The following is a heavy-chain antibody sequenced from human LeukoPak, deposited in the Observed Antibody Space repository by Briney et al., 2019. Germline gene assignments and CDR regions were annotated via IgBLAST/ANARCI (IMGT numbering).Heavy chain of an antibody. V-gene: IGHV4-39*01. CDR2: IYYSGST. D-gene: IGHD6-6*01. CDR3: ARREAARRYYFDY. J-gene: IGHJ4*02. CDR1: GGSISSSSYY. Sequence: SETLSLTRIVSGGSISSSSYYWGWIRQPPGKGLEWIGSIYYSGSTYYNPSLKSRVTISVDTSKNQFSLKLSSVTAADTAVYYCARREAARRYYFDYWGQGTLVTVSS.